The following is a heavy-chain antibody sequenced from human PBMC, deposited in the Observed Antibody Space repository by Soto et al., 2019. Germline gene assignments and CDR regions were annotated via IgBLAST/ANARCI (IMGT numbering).Heavy chain of an antibody. J-gene: IGHJ6*03. CDR1: GFTFSSYS. D-gene: IGHD3-3*01. Sequence: PGGSLRLSCAASGFTFSSYSMNWVRQAPGKGLEWVSYISSSSSTIYYADSVKGRFTISRDNAKNSLYLQMNSLRAEDTAVYYCARDQIFGVVIIPYMDVWGKGTTVTVSS. CDR2: ISSSSSTI. V-gene: IGHV3-48*01. CDR3: ARDQIFGVVIIPYMDV.